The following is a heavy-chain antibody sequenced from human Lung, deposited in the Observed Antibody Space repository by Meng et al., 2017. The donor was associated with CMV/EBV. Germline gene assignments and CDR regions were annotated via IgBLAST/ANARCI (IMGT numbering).Heavy chain of an antibody. Sequence: GGSLRLSCAASGFTFSSYSMNWVRQAPGKGLEWVSSISSNSSYRYYADSVKGRFTVSRDNAKNSLYLQMNSLRAEDTAVYYCARDLRNPPMSFGGVRTHVRYFDSWGQGTLVTVSS. J-gene: IGHJ4*02. CDR3: ARDLRNPPMSFGGVRTHVRYFDS. CDR1: GFTFSSYS. D-gene: IGHD3/OR15-3a*01. CDR2: ISSNSSYR. V-gene: IGHV3-21*01.